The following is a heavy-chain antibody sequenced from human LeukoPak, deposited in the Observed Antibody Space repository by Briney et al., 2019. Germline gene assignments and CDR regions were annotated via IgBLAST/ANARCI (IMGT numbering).Heavy chain of an antibody. J-gene: IGHJ3*02. D-gene: IGHD3-3*01. CDR3: ARDPEGFYDFWSGSDAFDI. CDR2: INPNSGGT. CDR1: GYTFTGYY. V-gene: IGHV1-2*02. Sequence: ASGKVSCKASGYTFTGYYMHWVRQAPGQGLEWMGWINPNSGGTNYAQKFQGMVTMTRDTSISTAYMELSRLRSDDTDVYYCARDPEGFYDFWSGSDAFDIWGQGTMVTVSS.